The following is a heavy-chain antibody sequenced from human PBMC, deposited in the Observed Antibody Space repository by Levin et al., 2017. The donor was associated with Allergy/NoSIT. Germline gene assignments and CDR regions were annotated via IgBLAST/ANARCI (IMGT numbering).Heavy chain of an antibody. CDR2: INHSGST. D-gene: IGHD6-19*01. CDR3: ARGVIEAVEWTPWFDP. CDR1: GGSFSGYY. J-gene: IGHJ5*02. V-gene: IGHV4-34*01. Sequence: SQTLSLTCAVYGGSFSGYYWSWIRQPPGKGLEWIGEINHSGSTNYNPSLKSRVTISVDTSKNQFSLKLSSVTAADTAVYYCARGVIEAVEWTPWFDPWGQGTLVTVSS.